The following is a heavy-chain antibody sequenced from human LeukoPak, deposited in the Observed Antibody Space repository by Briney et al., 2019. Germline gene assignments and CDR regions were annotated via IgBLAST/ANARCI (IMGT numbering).Heavy chain of an antibody. V-gene: IGHV3-23*01. J-gene: IGHJ3*02. D-gene: IGHD3-3*01. CDR2: ISGSGGST. Sequence: GGSLRPSCAASGFTFSSYAMSWVRQAPGKGLEWVSAISGSGGSTYYADSVKGRFTISRDNSKNTLYLQMNSLRAEDTAVYYCAKGITIFGVGPDAFDIWGQGTMVTVSS. CDR1: GFTFSSYA. CDR3: AKGITIFGVGPDAFDI.